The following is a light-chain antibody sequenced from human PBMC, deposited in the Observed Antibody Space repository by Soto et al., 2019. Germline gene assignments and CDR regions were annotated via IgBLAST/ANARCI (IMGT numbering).Light chain of an antibody. CDR2: ANS. J-gene: IGLJ2*01. V-gene: IGLV1-40*01. CDR3: QSYDSSLSGSV. CDR1: SSNIGVGYD. Sequence: QSVLTQPPSVSGAPGQRVTISCTGSSSNIGVGYDVHWYQHLPGTAPKLLIYANSNRPSGVPDRFSGSKSGTSASLAITGLQAEDDADYYCQSYDSSLSGSVFGGGTKVTVL.